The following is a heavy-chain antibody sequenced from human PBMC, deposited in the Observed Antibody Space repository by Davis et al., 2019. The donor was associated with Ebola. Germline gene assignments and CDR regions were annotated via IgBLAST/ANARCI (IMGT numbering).Heavy chain of an antibody. CDR1: GFIFSSYV. D-gene: IGHD3-9*01. Sequence: GESLKISCAASGFIFSSYVMSWVRQAPGKGLEWVSTLGTSADTYYADSVKGRFTISRDNSKNTLYLQMNGLRVEDTAIYYCAKDTSDIWSEVWGQGTMVTVSS. CDR3: AKDTSDIWSEV. J-gene: IGHJ3*01. V-gene: IGHV3-23*01. CDR2: LGTSADT.